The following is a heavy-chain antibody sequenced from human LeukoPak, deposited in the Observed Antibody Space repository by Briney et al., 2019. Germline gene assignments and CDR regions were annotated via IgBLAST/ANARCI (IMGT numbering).Heavy chain of an antibody. J-gene: IGHJ4*02. CDR2: IYYSGST. V-gene: IGHV4-39*01. D-gene: IGHD3-3*01. CDR3: ARLTDFWSGYYLFDY. Sequence: PSETLSLTCTVSGGSISSSSYYWGWIRQPPGKGLEWIGSIYYSGSTYYNPSLKSRVTISVDTSKNQFSLKLSSVTAADTAVYYCARLTDFWSGYYLFDYWGQGTLVTVSS. CDR1: GGSISSSSYY.